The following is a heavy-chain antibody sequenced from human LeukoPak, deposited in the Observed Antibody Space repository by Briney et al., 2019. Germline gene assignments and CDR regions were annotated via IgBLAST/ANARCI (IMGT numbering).Heavy chain of an antibody. CDR2: INHSGST. J-gene: IGHJ6*03. CDR1: GGSFSGYY. V-gene: IGHV4-34*01. D-gene: IGHD6-19*01. Sequence: SETLSLTCAVYGGSFSGYYWSWIRQPPGKGLEWIGEINHSGSTKYNPSLKSRVTISVGTSKNQFSLKLSSVTAADTAVYYCVRVWEYSSGWSHRDYYYYYMDVWGKGTTVTVSS. CDR3: VRVWEYSSGWSHRDYYYYYMDV.